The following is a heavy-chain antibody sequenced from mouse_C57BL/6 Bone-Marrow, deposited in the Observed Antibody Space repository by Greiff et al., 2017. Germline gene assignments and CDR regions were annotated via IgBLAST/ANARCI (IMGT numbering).Heavy chain of an antibody. Sequence: EVQLVESGGDLVKPGGSLKLSCAASGFTFSSYGMSWVRQTPDKRLEWVATISSGGSYTYYPDSVKGRFTFSRAHAKTTLYLQMSSLKSEDTAMYYCARQDYYGSSPFADWGQGTLVTVSA. D-gene: IGHD1-1*01. J-gene: IGHJ3*01. CDR3: ARQDYYGSSPFAD. V-gene: IGHV5-6*01. CDR2: ISSGGSYT. CDR1: GFTFSSYG.